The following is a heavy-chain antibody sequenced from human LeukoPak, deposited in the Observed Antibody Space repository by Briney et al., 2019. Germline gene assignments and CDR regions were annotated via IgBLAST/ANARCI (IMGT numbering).Heavy chain of an antibody. D-gene: IGHD3-22*01. CDR3: ARGSTYYDSSGQVPFDY. J-gene: IGHJ4*02. Sequence: GGSLRLSCAASGFTFSDYYMSWLRQAPGKGLEWVSYISSSGSTIYYADSVKGRFTISRDNAKNSLYLQMNSLRAEDTAVYYCARGSTYYDSSGQVPFDYWDQGTLVTVSS. V-gene: IGHV3-11*04. CDR2: ISSSGSTI. CDR1: GFTFSDYY.